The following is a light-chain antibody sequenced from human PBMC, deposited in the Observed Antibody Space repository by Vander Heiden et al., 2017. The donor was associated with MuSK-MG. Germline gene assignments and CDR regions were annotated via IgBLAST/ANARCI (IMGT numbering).Light chain of an antibody. CDR1: QSLLHSNGYNY. CDR3: MQALQTPRLT. J-gene: IGKJ4*01. V-gene: IGKV2-28*01. CDR2: LGS. Sequence: DIVMTQSPLSLPVTPGEPAPISCRSSQSLLHSNGYNYLVWYLQKPGQSPQLLTYLGSNRASGVPDRFSGSGSGTDFTLKISRVEAEDVGVYYCMQALQTPRLTFGGGTKVEIK.